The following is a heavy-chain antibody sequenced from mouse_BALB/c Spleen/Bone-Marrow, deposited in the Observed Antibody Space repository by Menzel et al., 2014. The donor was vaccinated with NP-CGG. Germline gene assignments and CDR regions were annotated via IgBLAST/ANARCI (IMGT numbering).Heavy chain of an antibody. CDR1: GFSLTSYG. CDR3: ARHRYGAMDY. Sequence: VKLVESGPDLVAPSQSLSITCTVSGFSLTSYGAHWVRQPPGRGLEWLVVIWSDGSTTYNSALKSRLSISKDNSKSQVFLKMNSLQTDDTAMYYCARHRYGAMDYWGQGTSVTVSS. CDR2: IWSDGST. D-gene: IGHD2-14*01. V-gene: IGHV2-6-2*01. J-gene: IGHJ4*01.